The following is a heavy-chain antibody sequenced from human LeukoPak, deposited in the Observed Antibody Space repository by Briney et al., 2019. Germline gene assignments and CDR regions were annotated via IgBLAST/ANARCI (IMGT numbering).Heavy chain of an antibody. Sequence: PGGSLRLSCAASGFTFDDYAMHWVRQAPGKGLEWVSGISWNSGSIGYADSVKGRLTISRDNAMSSLYLQMNSLRVEDTAVYYCGRGHWGLDYWGQGTLVTVSS. V-gene: IGHV3-9*01. J-gene: IGHJ4*02. CDR2: ISWNSGSI. D-gene: IGHD7-27*01. CDR1: GFTFDDYA. CDR3: GRGHWGLDY.